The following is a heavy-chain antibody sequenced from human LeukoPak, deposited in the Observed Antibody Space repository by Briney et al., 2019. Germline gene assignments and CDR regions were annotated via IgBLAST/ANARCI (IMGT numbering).Heavy chain of an antibody. CDR3: ARGGSGGAFDI. J-gene: IGHJ3*02. Sequence: SAKVSCKASGGTFSSYAISWVRQAPGQGLEWMGRIIPILGIANYAQKFQGRVTITADKSTSTAYMELSSLRSEDTAVYYCARGGSGGAFDIWGQGTMVTASS. CDR2: IIPILGIA. D-gene: IGHD1-26*01. V-gene: IGHV1-69*04. CDR1: GGTFSSYA.